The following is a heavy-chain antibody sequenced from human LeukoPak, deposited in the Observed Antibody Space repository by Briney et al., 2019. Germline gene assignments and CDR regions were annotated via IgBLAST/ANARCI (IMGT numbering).Heavy chain of an antibody. CDR2: IYSGGST. CDR3: ARKGGASGKRDYYMDV. Sequence: PGGSLRLSCAASGFTFSSNYMSWVRQAPGKGLEWVSIIYSGGSTNFDASVKGRFTISRDNSKNTLYLQMNSLRAEDTAVYYCARKGGASGKRDYYMDVWGKGTTVTISS. CDR1: GFTFSSNY. J-gene: IGHJ6*03. V-gene: IGHV3-53*01. D-gene: IGHD4-23*01.